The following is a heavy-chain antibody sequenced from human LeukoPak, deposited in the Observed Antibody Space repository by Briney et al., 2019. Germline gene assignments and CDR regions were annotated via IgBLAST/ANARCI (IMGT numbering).Heavy chain of an antibody. CDR2: IIPILGIA. V-gene: IGHV1-69*04. CDR3: ARDALDSSGYYDY. Sequence: SVKVSCKASGGTFSSYAISWLRQAPGQGLEWMGRIIPILGIANYAQKFQGRVTITADKSTSTAYMELSSLRSEDTAVYYCARDALDSSGYYDYWGQGTLVTVSS. CDR1: GGTFSSYA. D-gene: IGHD3-22*01. J-gene: IGHJ4*02.